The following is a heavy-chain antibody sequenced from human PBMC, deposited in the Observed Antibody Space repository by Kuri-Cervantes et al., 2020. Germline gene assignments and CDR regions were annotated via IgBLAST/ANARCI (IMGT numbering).Heavy chain of an antibody. CDR1: GFTFSSYS. V-gene: IGHV3-21*01. D-gene: IGHD5-18*01. CDR2: ISSSSSYI. J-gene: IGHJ4*02. Sequence: GESLKISCAASGFTFSSYSMNWVRQAPGKGLEWVSSISSSSSYIYYADSVKGRFTISRDNAKNSLYLQMNSLRAVDTAVYYCAREDTALYYFDYWGQGTLVTVSS. CDR3: AREDTALYYFDY.